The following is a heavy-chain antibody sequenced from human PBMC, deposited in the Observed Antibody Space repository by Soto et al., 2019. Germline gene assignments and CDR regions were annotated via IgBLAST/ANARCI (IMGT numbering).Heavy chain of an antibody. J-gene: IGHJ4*02. Sequence: GSLRLSCAASGFTFSSYAMSWVRQAPGKGLEWVSAISGSGGSTYYADSVKGRFTISRDNSKNTLYLQMNSLRAEDTAVYYCAKDTKPLVRGVAYYFDYWGQGTLVTVSS. V-gene: IGHV3-23*01. D-gene: IGHD3-10*01. CDR1: GFTFSSYA. CDR2: ISGSGGST. CDR3: AKDTKPLVRGVAYYFDY.